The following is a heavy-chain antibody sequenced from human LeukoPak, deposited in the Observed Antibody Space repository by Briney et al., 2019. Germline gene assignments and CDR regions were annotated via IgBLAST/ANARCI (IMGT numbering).Heavy chain of an antibody. D-gene: IGHD6-13*01. CDR2: ISSSGNRI. V-gene: IGHV3-48*01. CDR3: AKEGVAAAGLDD. CDR1: GFTFSSHG. Sequence: GGSLRLSCAASGFTFSSHGMIWVRQAPGKGLEWVSYISSSGNRIHYADSVKGRLTISRDNSKNTLYVQMDSLRAEDTAVYYCAKEGVAAAGLDDWGQGTLVTVSS. J-gene: IGHJ4*02.